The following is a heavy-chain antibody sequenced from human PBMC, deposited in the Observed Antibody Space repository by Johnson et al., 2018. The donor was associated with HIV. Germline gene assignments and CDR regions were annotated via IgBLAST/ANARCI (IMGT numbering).Heavy chain of an antibody. J-gene: IGHJ3*02. CDR2: IRYDGSNK. V-gene: IGHV3-30*02. CDR1: GLTFDDYT. Sequence: VQLVESGGGVVRPGGSLRLSCAASGLTFDDYTMHWVRQAPGKGLEWVAFIRYDGSNKYYADSVKGRFTISRDNSKNTLYLQMNSLRAEDTAVYYCAKEDYYGSGSYDAFDIWGQGTMVTVSS. D-gene: IGHD3-10*01. CDR3: AKEDYYGSGSYDAFDI.